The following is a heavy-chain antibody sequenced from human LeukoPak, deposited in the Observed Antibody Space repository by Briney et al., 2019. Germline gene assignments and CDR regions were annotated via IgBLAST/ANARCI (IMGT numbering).Heavy chain of an antibody. J-gene: IGHJ6*02. CDR1: GYTFTGYY. V-gene: IGHV1-2*02. CDR2: INPHSGGT. CDR3: ARDYEYGMDV. Sequence: GASVKVSCKASGYTFTGYYIHWVRQAPGQGLEWMGWINPHSGGTKYVQKFQGRVTMTRDTSISTVYMELTRLRSDDTAVYFCARDYEYGMDVWGQGTTVTVSS.